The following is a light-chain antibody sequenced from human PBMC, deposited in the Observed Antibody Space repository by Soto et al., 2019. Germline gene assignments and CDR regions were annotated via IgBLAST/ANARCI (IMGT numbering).Light chain of an antibody. CDR1: QSVSSY. J-gene: IGKJ3*01. CDR2: DAS. CDR3: QQRSNWPRFT. Sequence: EIVLTQSPATLSLSPGERATLSCRASQSVSSYLAWYQQKPGQAPRLLIYDASNMATGIPARFSGRGSGTDFPLTTRSLEPPAFPVYYCQQRSNWPRFTFGPGTKVDIK. V-gene: IGKV3-11*01.